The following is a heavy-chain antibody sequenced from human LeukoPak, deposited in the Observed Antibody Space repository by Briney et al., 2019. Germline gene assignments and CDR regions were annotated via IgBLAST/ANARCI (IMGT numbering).Heavy chain of an antibody. V-gene: IGHV4-38-2*02. J-gene: IGHJ5*02. D-gene: IGHD2-15*01. Sequence: PSETLSLTCTVSGYSISSAYYWGWIRQPPGKGLEWIGNIYHNGSTYYNPSLKSRVTISVDTSKNQFSLKLSSVTAADTAVYYCARVVAATHWFDPWGQGTLVTVSS. CDR1: GYSISSAYY. CDR3: ARVVAATHWFDP. CDR2: IYHNGST.